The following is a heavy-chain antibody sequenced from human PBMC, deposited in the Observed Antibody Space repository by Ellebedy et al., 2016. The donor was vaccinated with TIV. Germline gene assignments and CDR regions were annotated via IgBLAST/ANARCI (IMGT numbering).Heavy chain of an antibody. V-gene: IGHV3-72*01. D-gene: IGHD6-13*01. Sequence: GESLKISCAASGFTFSDHYMDWVRQAPGKGLEWVGRTRNKANSYTTEYAASVKGRFTISRDDSKSIAYLQMNSLKTEDTAVYYCTRENLHSSWVDYWGQGTLVTVSS. CDR3: TRENLHSSWVDY. CDR1: GFTFSDHY. J-gene: IGHJ4*02. CDR2: TRNKANSYTT.